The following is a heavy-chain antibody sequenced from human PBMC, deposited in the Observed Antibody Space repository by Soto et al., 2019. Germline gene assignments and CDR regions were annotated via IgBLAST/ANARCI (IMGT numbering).Heavy chain of an antibody. CDR3: ARAPLVVVNYYYGMDV. D-gene: IGHD2-15*01. J-gene: IGHJ6*02. V-gene: IGHV4-4*02. CDR1: GGSISSSNW. CDR2: IYHSGST. Sequence: QVQLQESGPGLVKPSGTLSLTCAVSGGSISSSNWWSWVRELPGKGLEWIGEIYHSGSTNYNPSLKTRVTISVDKSKNQFSLKLSSVTAADTAVYYCARAPLVVVNYYYGMDVWGQGTTVTVSS.